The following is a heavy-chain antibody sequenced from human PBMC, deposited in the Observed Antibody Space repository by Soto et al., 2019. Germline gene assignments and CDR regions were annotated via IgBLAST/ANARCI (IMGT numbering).Heavy chain of an antibody. V-gene: IGHV3-48*02. CDR2: ITSDTNTI. J-gene: IGHJ4*02. CDR3: ARSVEGHFDY. CDR1: GFRFSIYS. Sequence: VQLVESGGGLVQPGGSLRLSCAASGFRFSIYSMNWVRQAPGKGLEWSAYITSDTNTIKYADSVKGRFTISRDNDKNSVYLQMNSLRDEDTAVYYCARSVEGHFDYWGQGTVVTVSA. D-gene: IGHD6-19*01.